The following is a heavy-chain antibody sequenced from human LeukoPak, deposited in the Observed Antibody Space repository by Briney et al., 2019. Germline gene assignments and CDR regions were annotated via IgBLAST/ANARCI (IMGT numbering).Heavy chain of an antibody. D-gene: IGHD6-6*01. V-gene: IGHV3-43*02. CDR1: GFTFSSYW. CDR2: ISGDGGST. CDR3: AKGSQLGDAFDI. J-gene: IGHJ3*02. Sequence: GGSLRLSCAASGFTFSSYWMHWVRQAPGKGLEWVSLISGDGGSTYYADSVRGRFTISRDNSKNSLYLQMNSLRTEDTALYYCAKGSQLGDAFDIWGQGTMVTVSS.